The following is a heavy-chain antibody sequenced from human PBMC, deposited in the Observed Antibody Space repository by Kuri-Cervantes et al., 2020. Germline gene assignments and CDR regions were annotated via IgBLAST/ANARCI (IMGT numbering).Heavy chain of an antibody. CDR2: INHSGST. D-gene: IGHD3-9*01. CDR3: ARGGHAILTGYSD. V-gene: IGHV4-34*01. J-gene: IGHJ4*02. CDR1: GGSFSDYS. Sequence: SETLYLTCAVYGGSFSDYSWSWIRQPPGKGLEWIGEINHSGSTNYNPSLKSRVTISVDTSKNQFSLKLSSVTAADTAVYYCARGGHAILTGYSDWGQGTLVTVSS.